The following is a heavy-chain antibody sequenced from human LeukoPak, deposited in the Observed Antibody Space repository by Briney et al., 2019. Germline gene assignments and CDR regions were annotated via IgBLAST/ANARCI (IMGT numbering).Heavy chain of an antibody. Sequence: PGGSLRLSCAASGFTFSSYGMHWVRQAPGKGLEWVAVVSYDGSNKYYADSVKGRFTISRDNSKNTLYLQMNSLRAEDTAVYYCAKDRSAYYYDSSGYYVDYWGQGTLVTVSS. J-gene: IGHJ4*02. D-gene: IGHD3-22*01. CDR3: AKDRSAYYYDSSGYYVDY. CDR2: VSYDGSNK. CDR1: GFTFSSYG. V-gene: IGHV3-30*18.